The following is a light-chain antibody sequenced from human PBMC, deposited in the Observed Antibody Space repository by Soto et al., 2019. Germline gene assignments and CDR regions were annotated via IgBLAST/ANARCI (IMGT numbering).Light chain of an antibody. CDR1: SSDVGGYNY. CDR3: SSYTDSPPFA. Sequence: QSALTQPASVSGSPGQSITISCTGTSSDVGGYNYVSWYQQHPGKAPKLMIYDVSNWPSGVSNRFSGSKSGNTASLTISGLQADDEADYYCSSYTDSPPFAFGTGTKVTVL. J-gene: IGLJ1*01. CDR2: DVS. V-gene: IGLV2-14*01.